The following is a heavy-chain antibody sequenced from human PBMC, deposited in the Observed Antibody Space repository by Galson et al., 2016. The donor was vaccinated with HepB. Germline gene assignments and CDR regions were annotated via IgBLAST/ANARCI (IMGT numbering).Heavy chain of an antibody. CDR2: IYPGDSDT. CDR1: GYTFTNYW. D-gene: IGHD3-10*01. J-gene: IGHJ5*02. Sequence: QSGAEVKKPGESLKISCKGSGYTFTNYWIGWVRQMPGKGLEWMGIIYPGDSDTRYSPSFQGQVTISVDKSINTAYLQWSSLKASDTAMDYCARRGLFYGSGTYSWFDPWGQGTLVTVSS. CDR3: ARRGLFYGSGTYSWFDP. V-gene: IGHV5-51*01.